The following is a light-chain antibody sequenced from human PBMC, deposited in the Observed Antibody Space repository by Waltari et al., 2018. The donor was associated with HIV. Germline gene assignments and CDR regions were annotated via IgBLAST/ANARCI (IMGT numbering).Light chain of an antibody. CDR1: SSYVGSYNR. V-gene: IGLV2-18*02. CDR2: EVS. CDR3: SSYTSSNLV. J-gene: IGLJ2*01. Sequence: QSALTQPPSVPGSPGQSVTIPCTGSSSYVGSYNRVSWYQQPPGTAPKLMIYEVSNRPSGVPDRFSGSKSGNTASLIISGLQAEDEADYYCSSYTSSNLVFGGGTKLTVL.